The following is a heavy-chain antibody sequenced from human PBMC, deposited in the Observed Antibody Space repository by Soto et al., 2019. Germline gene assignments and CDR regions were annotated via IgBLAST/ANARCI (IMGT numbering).Heavy chain of an antibody. CDR1: GCSISSYY. V-gene: IGHV4-59*01. Sequence: SETLSLTCTVSGCSISSYYWSWIRQPPGKGLEWIGYIYYSGSTNYNPSLKSRVTISVDTSKNQFSLKLSSVTAADTAVYYCARSVFPWGQGTQVTVSS. J-gene: IGHJ5*02. CDR2: IYYSGST. CDR3: ARSVFP.